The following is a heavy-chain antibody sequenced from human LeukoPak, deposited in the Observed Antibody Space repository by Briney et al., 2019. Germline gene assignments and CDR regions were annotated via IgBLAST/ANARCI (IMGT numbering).Heavy chain of an antibody. CDR1: GFSLSSYN. V-gene: IGHV3-21*01. D-gene: IGHD6-19*01. CDR3: ARAESPTTGWLSQGPYFDS. CDR2: ISRRSDYI. Sequence: GGSLRLSCKASGFSLSSYNMTWVRQAPGKGLEWVSSISRRSDYIFYADSVKGRFTISRDNAKSSLFLQMNSLSADDTAVYYCARAESPTTGWLSQGPYFDSWGQGTLVTVSS. J-gene: IGHJ4*02.